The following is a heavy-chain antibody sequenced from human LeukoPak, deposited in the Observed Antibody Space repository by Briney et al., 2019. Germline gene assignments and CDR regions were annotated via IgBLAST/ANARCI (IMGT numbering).Heavy chain of an antibody. CDR3: ARDPSTASAWFYLDL. V-gene: IGHV3-7*01. CDR2: INQDGSVR. J-gene: IGHJ4*02. D-gene: IGHD6-19*01. CDR1: GFTFGSNW. Sequence: PGGSLRLSCAASGFTFGSNWMSWVRQAPGKGLEWVAHINQDGSVRYYVDSVKGRFTISRDNTKNSLYLQMNNLRVDDTAIYYCARDPSTASAWFYLDLWGQGTLVTVSS.